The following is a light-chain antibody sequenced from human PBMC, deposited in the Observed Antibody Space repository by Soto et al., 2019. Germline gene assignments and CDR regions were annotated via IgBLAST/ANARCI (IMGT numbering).Light chain of an antibody. J-gene: IGLJ3*02. Sequence: QSVLTQPPSASGTPGQRVTISCSGSSSNIGINTVSWYQQLPGTAPKLLIHSNNQRPSGVPDRFSGSKSGTSASLAISGLQSEDDADYYCAAWDDSLNGWVFGGGTKLTVL. CDR1: SSNIGINT. CDR2: SNN. CDR3: AAWDDSLNGWV. V-gene: IGLV1-44*01.